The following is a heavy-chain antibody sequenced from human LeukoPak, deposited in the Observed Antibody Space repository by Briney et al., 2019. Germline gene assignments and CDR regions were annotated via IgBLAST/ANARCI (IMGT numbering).Heavy chain of an antibody. CDR1: GGSISSSSYY. V-gene: IGHV4-39*07. J-gene: IGHJ4*02. CDR2: IYYSGST. CDR3: ARETPYGSGSYYTDY. D-gene: IGHD3-10*01. Sequence: SETLSLTCTVSGGSISSSSYYWGWIRQPPGKGLEWIGSIYYSGSTYYNPSLKSRVTISVDTSKNQFSLKLSSVTAADTAVYYCARETPYGSGSYYTDYWGQGTLVTVS.